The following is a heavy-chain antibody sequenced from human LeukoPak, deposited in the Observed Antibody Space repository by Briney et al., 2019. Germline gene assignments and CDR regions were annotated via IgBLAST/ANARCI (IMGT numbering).Heavy chain of an antibody. Sequence: GGSLRLSCAASGFSVSNNYMNWVRQAPEKGLEWVSVLSSGGGTDYADSVKGRFTSSRDNSKNALYLQMNSLRAEDTAVYYCASHGPWQQIDAFDIWGQGTMVTVSS. CDR1: GFSVSNNY. D-gene: IGHD6-13*01. V-gene: IGHV3-66*04. CDR2: LSSGGGT. CDR3: ASHGPWQQIDAFDI. J-gene: IGHJ3*02.